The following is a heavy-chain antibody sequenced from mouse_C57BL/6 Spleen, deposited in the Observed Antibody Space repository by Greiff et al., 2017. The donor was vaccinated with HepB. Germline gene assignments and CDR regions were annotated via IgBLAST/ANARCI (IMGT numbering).Heavy chain of an antibody. Sequence: VQLQQSGAELVRPGTSVKVSCKASGTAFPNYLIEGVNQRPGQGLEWIGVINPGSGGTNYNEKFKGKATLTADKSSSTAYMQLSSLTSEDSAVYFCARSGDYYGSSLYAMDYWGQGTSVTVSS. D-gene: IGHD1-1*01. CDR1: GTAFPNYL. CDR3: ARSGDYYGSSLYAMDY. V-gene: IGHV1-54*01. J-gene: IGHJ4*01. CDR2: INPGSGGT.